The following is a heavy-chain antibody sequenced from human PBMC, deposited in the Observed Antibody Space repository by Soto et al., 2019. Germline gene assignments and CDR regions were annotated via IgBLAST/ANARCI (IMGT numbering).Heavy chain of an antibody. D-gene: IGHD2-21*01. CDR1: GFTFTSYS. CDR3: AREVWSYPQGAPDY. CDR2: ITSSSNYI. Sequence: GGSLRLCCAASGFTFTSYSMNWVRQAPGKGLEWVSSITSSSNYIYYADSVKGRFTISRDNAKDSLYLQMNSLRGEDTAVYYCAREVWSYPQGAPDYWGQGTLVTVSS. V-gene: IGHV3-21*01. J-gene: IGHJ4*02.